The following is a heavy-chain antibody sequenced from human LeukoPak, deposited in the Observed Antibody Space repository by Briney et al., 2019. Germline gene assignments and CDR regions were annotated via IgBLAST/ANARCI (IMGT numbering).Heavy chain of an antibody. D-gene: IGHD1-14*01. CDR2: IDTTTGNP. Sequence: ASVKVSCKASGYPFSAHFLNWVRQAPGQVLEWMGNIDTTTGNPRYAQDFTGRFVFSLDTSVSTAYLQITSLKADDTAAYYCVSGTPTPGMDYWGQGTQVTVSS. V-gene: IGHV7-4-1*02. CDR3: VSGTPTPGMDY. CDR1: GYPFSAHF. J-gene: IGHJ4*01.